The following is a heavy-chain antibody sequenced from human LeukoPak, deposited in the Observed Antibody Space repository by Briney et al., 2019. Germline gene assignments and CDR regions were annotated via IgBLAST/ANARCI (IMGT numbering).Heavy chain of an antibody. CDR3: ARGVFLGVMVRGVPFFDY. V-gene: IGHV4-39*07. CDR2: IYHSGST. J-gene: IGHJ4*02. D-gene: IGHD3-10*01. Sequence: PSETLSLTCTVSGGSISSGDYYWSWIRQPPGKGLEWIGSIYHSGSTYYNPSLKSRVTISVDTSKNQFSLKLSSVTAADTAVYYCARGVFLGVMVRGVPFFDYWGQGTLVTVSS. CDR1: GGSISSGDYY.